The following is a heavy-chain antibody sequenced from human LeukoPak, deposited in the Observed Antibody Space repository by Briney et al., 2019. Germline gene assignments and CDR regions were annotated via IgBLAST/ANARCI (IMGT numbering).Heavy chain of an antibody. V-gene: IGHV1-2*04. CDR2: INPNSGGT. D-gene: IGHD6-19*01. J-gene: IGHJ3*02. CDR1: GYTFTGYY. Sequence: VASVKVSCKASGYTFTGYYMHWVRQAPGQGLEWMGWINPNSGGTNYAQKFQGWVTMTRDTSISTAYMELSRLRSDDTAVYYCASSRWLATNDAFDIWGQGTMVTVSS. CDR3: ASSRWLATNDAFDI.